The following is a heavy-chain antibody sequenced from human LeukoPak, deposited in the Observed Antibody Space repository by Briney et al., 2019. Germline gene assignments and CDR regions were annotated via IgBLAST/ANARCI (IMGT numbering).Heavy chain of an antibody. V-gene: IGHV1-69*13. J-gene: IGHJ5*01. CDR3: ARAITYFYGSVTYDWFDS. CDR2: IIPIFGTA. CDR1: GGTFSSYA. D-gene: IGHD3-10*01. Sequence: ASVKVSCKASGGTFSSYAISWVRQAPGQGLEWMGGIIPIFGTANYAQKFQGRVTITADESTSTAYMELSSLRSEDTAIYYCARAITYFYGSVTYDWFDSWGQGTLVTVSS.